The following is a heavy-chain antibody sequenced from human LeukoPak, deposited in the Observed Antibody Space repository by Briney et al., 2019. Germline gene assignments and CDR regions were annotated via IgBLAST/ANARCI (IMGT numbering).Heavy chain of an antibody. CDR3: TTVGGDYYESSLYFQH. CDR2: IKSKTDGGTT. D-gene: IGHD3-22*01. CDR1: GFTFSKAW. Sequence: PGGSLRLSCAASGFTFSKAWMSWVRQAPGKGLEWVGRIKSKTDGGTTDYAAPVKGRFTISRDDSEDTMYLQMNSLKTEDTAVYYCTTVGGDYYESSLYFQHWGQGTLVTVSS. V-gene: IGHV3-15*01. J-gene: IGHJ1*01.